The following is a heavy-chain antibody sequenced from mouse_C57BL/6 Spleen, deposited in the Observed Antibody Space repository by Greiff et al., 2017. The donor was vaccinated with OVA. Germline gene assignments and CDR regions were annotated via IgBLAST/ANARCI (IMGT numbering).Heavy chain of an antibody. J-gene: IGHJ3*01. CDR3: AREENYGDSDLAY. CDR1: GYTFTSYW. CDR2: IYPGSGST. D-gene: IGHD2-13*01. Sequence: QVQLQQSGAELVKPGASVKMSCKASGYTFTSYWITWVKQRPGQGLEWIGDIYPGSGSTNYNEKFKSKATLTVDTSSSTAYMQLSSLTSEDSAVYYCAREENYGDSDLAYWGQGTLVTVSA. V-gene: IGHV1-55*01.